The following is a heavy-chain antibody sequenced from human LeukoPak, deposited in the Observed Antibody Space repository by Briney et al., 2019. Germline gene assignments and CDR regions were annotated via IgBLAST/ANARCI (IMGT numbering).Heavy chain of an antibody. CDR3: ARDLSGGTAMVEDQFDY. Sequence: SQTLSLTCAISGDSVSSNSAAWTWIRQSPSRGLEWLGRTYYRSKWYNDYAASVKSRITINPDTSENQFSLQLNSVTPEDTAVYYCARDLSGGTAMVEDQFDYWGQGTLVTVSS. CDR2: TYYRSKWYN. CDR1: GDSVSSNSAA. V-gene: IGHV6-1*01. J-gene: IGHJ4*02. D-gene: IGHD5-18*01.